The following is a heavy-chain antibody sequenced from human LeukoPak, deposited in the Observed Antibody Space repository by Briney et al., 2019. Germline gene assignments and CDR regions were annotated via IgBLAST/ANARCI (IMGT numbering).Heavy chain of an antibody. Sequence: GASVKVSCKASGYTFTSYDINWVRQATGQGLEWMGWMNPNSGNTGTAQKLQGRVTMTTDTSTSTAYMELRSLRSDDTAVYYCARRQRQGLRGIPSFYYYYYMDVWGKGTTVTVSS. CDR3: ARRQRQGLRGIPSFYYYYYMDV. D-gene: IGHD6-25*01. CDR2: MNPNSGNT. J-gene: IGHJ6*03. V-gene: IGHV1-8*01. CDR1: GYTFTSYD.